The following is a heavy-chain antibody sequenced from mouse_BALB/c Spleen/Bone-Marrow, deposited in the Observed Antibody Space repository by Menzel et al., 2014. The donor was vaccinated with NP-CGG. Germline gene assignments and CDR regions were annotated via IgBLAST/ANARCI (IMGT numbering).Heavy chain of an antibody. V-gene: IGHV1-9*01. D-gene: IGHD4-1*01. Sequence: QVQLQQSGAELMKPGASVKISCKATGYTFSSYWIEWVKQRPGHGLEWIGEISPGSGNIYFNEKFKGRATFTADTSSTTAYMQLRSLTSEDSAVYYCARGDWDFAMDYWGQGTSVTVSS. CDR2: ISPGSGNI. CDR1: GYTFSSYW. J-gene: IGHJ4*01. CDR3: ARGDWDFAMDY.